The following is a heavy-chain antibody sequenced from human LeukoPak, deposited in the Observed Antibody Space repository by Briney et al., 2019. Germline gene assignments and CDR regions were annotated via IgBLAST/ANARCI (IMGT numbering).Heavy chain of an antibody. CDR3: ARVVQSTDSSGFYLPEYFQH. J-gene: IGHJ1*01. V-gene: IGHV4-39*07. CDR2: IYHSGST. D-gene: IGHD3-22*01. Sequence: SSETLSLTCTVSHGSININTYYWGWIRQPPGKGLEWIGSIYHSGSTYYNPSLKSRVTMSVDTSKNQFSLKLRSVTAADTAVYYCARVVQSTDSSGFYLPEYFQHWGQGTLVTVSS. CDR1: HGSININTYY.